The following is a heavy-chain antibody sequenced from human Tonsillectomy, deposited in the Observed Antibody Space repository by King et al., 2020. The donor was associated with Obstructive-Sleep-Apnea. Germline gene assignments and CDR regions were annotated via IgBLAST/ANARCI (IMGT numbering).Heavy chain of an antibody. V-gene: IGHV4-30-4*01. CDR2: IYYIGST. Sequence: PLQESGPGLVKPSHTLSLTCTVSGGSMSRRDSYWSWIRQPPGKGLQWIGYIYYIGSTHYNPSLKSRVTISVDTSQNQFSPKLSSVTSSEPAVYYCAIGLYDDYLEGLDDWGQGTLVTVSS. D-gene: IGHD4-17*01. J-gene: IGHJ4*02. CDR3: AIGLYDDYLEGLDD. CDR1: GGSMSRRDSY.